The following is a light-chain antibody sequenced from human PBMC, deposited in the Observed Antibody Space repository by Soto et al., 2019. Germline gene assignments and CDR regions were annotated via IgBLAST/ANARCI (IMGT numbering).Light chain of an antibody. Sequence: DIQLTQSPSLLSASVGDRVTITCRASQGISRSLIWYQQKPGKAPNLLISTGSTLQSGVPSRFSGSGSGTEFTLTISSLQPEDFATYYCQQLNTYPLTLGGGTKVEIK. V-gene: IGKV1-9*01. CDR2: TGS. CDR3: QQLNTYPLT. J-gene: IGKJ4*01. CDR1: QGISRS.